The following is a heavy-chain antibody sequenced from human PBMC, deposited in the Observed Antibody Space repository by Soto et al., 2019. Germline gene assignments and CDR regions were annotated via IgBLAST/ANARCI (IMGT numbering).Heavy chain of an antibody. CDR1: GGSISSYY. J-gene: IGHJ4*02. V-gene: IGHV4-59*08. Sequence: SETLSLTCTVSGGSISSYYWSWIRQPPGKGLEWIGYIYYSGSTNYNPSLKSRVTISVDTSKNQFSLKLSSVTAADTAVYYCARRHSSSSGLDYWGQGTLVTVSS. CDR3: ARRHSSSSGLDY. CDR2: IYYSGST. D-gene: IGHD6-6*01.